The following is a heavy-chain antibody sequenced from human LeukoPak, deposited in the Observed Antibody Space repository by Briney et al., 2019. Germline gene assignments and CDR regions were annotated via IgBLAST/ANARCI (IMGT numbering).Heavy chain of an antibody. CDR2: ISYDGSNK. Sequence: GGSLRLSCAASGFTFSSYAMHWVRQAPGKGLEWVAVISYDGSNKYYADFVKGRFTISRDNSKNTLYLQMNSLRAEDTAVYYCAREVDIAAASDAFDIWGQGTMVTVSS. CDR1: GFTFSSYA. J-gene: IGHJ3*02. D-gene: IGHD6-13*01. V-gene: IGHV3-30-3*01. CDR3: AREVDIAAASDAFDI.